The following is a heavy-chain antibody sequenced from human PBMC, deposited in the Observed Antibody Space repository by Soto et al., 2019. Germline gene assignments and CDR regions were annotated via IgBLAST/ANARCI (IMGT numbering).Heavy chain of an antibody. CDR2: IYYSGST. J-gene: IGHJ6*03. D-gene: IGHD2-2*01. V-gene: IGHV4-31*03. CDR3: ARAGYCSSTSCKDYYYYYYMDV. Sequence: SVTLSLPCSVSGGSIGSGGYRWSMIRQHPGKGLEWIGYIYYSGSTYYNPSLKSRVTISVDTSKNQFSLKLSSVTAADTAVYYCARAGYCSSTSCKDYYYYYYMDVWGKGTTVTVSS. CDR1: GGSIGSGGYR.